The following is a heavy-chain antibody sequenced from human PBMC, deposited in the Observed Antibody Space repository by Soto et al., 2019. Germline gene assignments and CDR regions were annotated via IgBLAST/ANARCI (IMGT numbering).Heavy chain of an antibody. D-gene: IGHD5-18*01. CDR1: GFTFRRYR. J-gene: IGHJ4*02. V-gene: IGHV3-74*01. CDR2: INGAGGTT. CDR3: ARGGGDSYGYIGY. Sequence: GRSLRRSGVASGFTFRRYRVHWVRQAPGKGVVWVSHINGAGGTTSYADSVKGRFTISRDNAKNTVYLQMNCLRDEDTAVYYCARGGGDSYGYIGYWGQGTLVTVSS.